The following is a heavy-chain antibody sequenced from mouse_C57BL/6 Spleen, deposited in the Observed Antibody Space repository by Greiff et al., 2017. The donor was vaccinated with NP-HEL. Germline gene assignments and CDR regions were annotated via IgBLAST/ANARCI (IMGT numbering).Heavy chain of an antibody. V-gene: IGHV3-6*01. CDR3: ARAEIDYGNYASYFDY. J-gene: IGHJ2*01. Sequence: DVKLQESGPGLVKPSQSLSLTCSVTGYSITSGYYWNWIRQFPGNKLEWMGYISYDGSNNYNPSLKNRISITRDTSKNQFFLKLNSVTTEDTATYYCARAEIDYGNYASYFDYWGQGTTLTVSS. CDR2: ISYDGSN. D-gene: IGHD2-1*01. CDR1: GYSITSGYY.